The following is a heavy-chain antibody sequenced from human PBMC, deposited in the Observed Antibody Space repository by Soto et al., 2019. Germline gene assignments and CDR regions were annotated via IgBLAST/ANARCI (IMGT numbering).Heavy chain of an antibody. D-gene: IGHD3-10*01. CDR1: GVSISSGGYY. J-gene: IGHJ6*02. Sequence: PSETLSLTCTVSGVSISSGGYYWSWIRQHPGKGLEWIGYIYYSGSTYYNPSLKSRVTISVDTSKNQFSLKLSSVTAADTAVYYCARDLRFRGFYGMDVWGQGTTVTVSS. CDR3: ARDLRFRGFYGMDV. CDR2: IYYSGST. V-gene: IGHV4-31*03.